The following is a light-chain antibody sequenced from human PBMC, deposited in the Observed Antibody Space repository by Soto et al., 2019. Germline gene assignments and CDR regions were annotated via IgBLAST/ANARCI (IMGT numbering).Light chain of an antibody. CDR2: DAS. J-gene: IGKJ2*01. CDR1: QSIGIY. Sequence: EIVLTQSPATLSLSLGERATLSCRASQSIGIYLAWYQQKPGQAPRLLIYDASNRATGIPARFRGSGSGTDFPLTISSLEPEDFAVYYCQLRTSWPPYTFGQGTKLEIK. CDR3: QLRTSWPPYT. V-gene: IGKV3-11*01.